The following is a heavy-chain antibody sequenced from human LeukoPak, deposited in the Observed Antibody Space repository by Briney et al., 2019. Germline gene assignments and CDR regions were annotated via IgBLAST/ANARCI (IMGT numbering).Heavy chain of an antibody. CDR3: ARVLGMDIVVVPAAEDY. V-gene: IGHV3-48*01. Sequence: PGGSLRLSCAASGFSFSSYSMNWVRQAPGKGLEWVSYISSSSSTIYYADSVKGRFTISRDNAKNSLYLQMNSLRPEDTAVYYCARVLGMDIVVVPAAEDYWGQGTLVTVFS. CDR2: ISSSSSTI. CDR1: GFSFSSYS. D-gene: IGHD2-2*03. J-gene: IGHJ4*02.